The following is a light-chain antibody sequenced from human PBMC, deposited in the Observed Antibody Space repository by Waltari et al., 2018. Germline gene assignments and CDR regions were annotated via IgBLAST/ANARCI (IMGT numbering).Light chain of an antibody. V-gene: IGLV3-21*04. CDR2: YDT. CDR3: QVSDSTTDLVI. J-gene: IGLJ2*01. CDR1: NIGGYS. Sequence: SYVLTQPPSVSVDPGETSRNTCGGDNIGGYSVQWYQQKPGQAPVLVLYYDTDRPSGIPERFSGSNFGNTATLTISRVEAGDEADYYCQVSDSTTDLVIFGGGTKLTVL.